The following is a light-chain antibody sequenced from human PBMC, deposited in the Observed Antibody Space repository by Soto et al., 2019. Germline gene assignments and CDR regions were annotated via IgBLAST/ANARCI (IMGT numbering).Light chain of an antibody. V-gene: IGKV3D-20*02. CDR2: GAY. CDR1: QSVSNNY. Sequence: EIVLTQSPGTLSLSPGERATLSCRASQSVSNNYLAWYQQKPGQAPRLLIYGAYNRATGIQDRFSGSGSGTDFTLTIRSLEPEDFAVYYCKQRSNWPLTFGGGTKVDIK. CDR3: KQRSNWPLT. J-gene: IGKJ4*01.